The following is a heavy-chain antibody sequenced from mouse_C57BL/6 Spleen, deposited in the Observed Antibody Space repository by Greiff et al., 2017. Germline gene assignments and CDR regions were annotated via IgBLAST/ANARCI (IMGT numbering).Heavy chain of an antibody. J-gene: IGHJ1*03. CDR3: ARRHYCSSSYGYFDV. CDR1: GFTFTSYG. Sequence: QVQLQQPGTELVKPGASVKLSCEASGFTFTSYGMSWVRQTPGQGLEWIGNINPSNGGTNYTEKLKSKFTLTVDNSTNTVYMQLSSLTSEDSAVYYCARRHYCSSSYGYFDVWGTGTTVTVSS. CDR2: INPSNGGT. D-gene: IGHD1-1*01. V-gene: IGHV1-53*01.